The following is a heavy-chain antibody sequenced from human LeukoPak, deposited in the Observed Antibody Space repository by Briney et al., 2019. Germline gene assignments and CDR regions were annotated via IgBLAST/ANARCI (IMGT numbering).Heavy chain of an antibody. Sequence: SETLSLICTVSGGSIGSSTYYWGWIRQPPGKGLEWIGSIYYSGSTYYNPSLKSRVTISVDTSKNQFSLKLSSVTAADTAVYYCARDLKYSSGYYYVSSYFVYWGQGTLVTVSS. D-gene: IGHD3-22*01. CDR2: IYYSGST. CDR1: GGSIGSSTYY. V-gene: IGHV4-39*02. J-gene: IGHJ4*02. CDR3: ARDLKYSSGYYYVSSYFVY.